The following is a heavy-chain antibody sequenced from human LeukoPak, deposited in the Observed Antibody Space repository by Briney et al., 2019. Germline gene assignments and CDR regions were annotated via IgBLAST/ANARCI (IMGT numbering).Heavy chain of an antibody. J-gene: IGHJ4*02. CDR3: ARGGGEYSSSSGVY. V-gene: IGHV3-21*01. CDR2: ISSSSSYI. Sequence: GGSLRLSCAASGFTFSSYSMNWVRQAPGKGREWVASISSSSSYIYYADSVKGRFTISRDNAKNSLYLQMNSLRAEDTAVYYCARGGGEYSSSSGVYWGQGTLVTVSS. CDR1: GFTFSSYS. D-gene: IGHD6-6*01.